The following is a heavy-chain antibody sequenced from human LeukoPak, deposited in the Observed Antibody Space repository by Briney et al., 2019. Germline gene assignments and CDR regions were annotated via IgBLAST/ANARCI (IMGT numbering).Heavy chain of an antibody. CDR2: ISYDGSNT. J-gene: IGHJ4*02. Sequence: GGSLRLSCAASGLTFSSYAMHWVRQAPGKGLEWVAVISYDGSNTYYADSVKGQFTISRDNSKNTLYVQMNSLRAEDTAVYYCARDSSSSWYSLDYWGQGTLVTVSS. D-gene: IGHD6-13*01. CDR1: GLTFSSYA. CDR3: ARDSSSSWYSLDY. V-gene: IGHV3-30*04.